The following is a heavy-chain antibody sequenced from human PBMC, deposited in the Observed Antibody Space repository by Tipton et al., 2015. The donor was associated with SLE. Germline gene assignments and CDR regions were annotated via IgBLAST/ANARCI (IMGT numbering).Heavy chain of an antibody. J-gene: IGHJ5*02. V-gene: IGHV4-4*07. CDR3: ARGPGHSASGFHWFDP. CDR1: ASTMGRSE. Sequence: GLVKPSETLSLSCAVYASTMGRSELSCIYTSQRVGPGLRWLSHVCAKGNTNYNPSLKSRVAMSVDTSKNQYSLNLTSLGAADTAVYFCARGPGHSASGFHWFDPWGQGTLVSVSS. D-gene: IGHD1-26*01. CDR2: VCAKGNT.